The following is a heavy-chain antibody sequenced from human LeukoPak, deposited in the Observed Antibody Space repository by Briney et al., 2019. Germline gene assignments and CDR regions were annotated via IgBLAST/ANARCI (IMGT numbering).Heavy chain of an antibody. CDR3: ARVIGFWSGYSSYFDY. J-gene: IGHJ4*02. V-gene: IGHV4-34*01. CDR2: INHSGST. D-gene: IGHD3-3*01. Sequence: PSETLSLTCAVYGGSFSGYYWSWIRQPPGKGLEWIGEINHSGSTNYNPSLKSRVTISVDTSKNQFSLKLSSVTAADTAVYYCARVIGFWSGYSSYFDYWGQGTLVTVSS. CDR1: GGSFSGYY.